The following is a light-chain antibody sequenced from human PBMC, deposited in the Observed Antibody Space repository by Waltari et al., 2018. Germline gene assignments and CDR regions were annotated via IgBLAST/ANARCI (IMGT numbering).Light chain of an antibody. CDR3: QQYYAVRRT. CDR1: QSVLYSSNNKNY. CDR2: WAS. V-gene: IGKV4-1*01. J-gene: IGKJ1*01. Sequence: DIVMTQSPEFLALPLGERATINCKSSQSVLYSSNNKNYLAWYQQKPGQPPKLLIHWASNRESGVPDRFSGSGSGTDFTLTISSLQAEDVAVYYCQQYYAVRRTFGQGTKVEV.